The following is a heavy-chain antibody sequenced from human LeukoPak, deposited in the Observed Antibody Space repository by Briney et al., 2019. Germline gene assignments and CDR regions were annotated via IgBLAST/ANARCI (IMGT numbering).Heavy chain of an antibody. CDR3: VLNLFSSFAFDI. CDR2: ISYDGSNK. V-gene: IGHV3-30-3*01. D-gene: IGHD1-14*01. Sequence: GRSLRLSCAASGFTFNSYTIHWVRQPPGKGLEWVAIISYDGSNKDYADSVKGRFTTSRDNAKNALHLQMNSLTAEDTAVYYCVLNLFSSFAFDIWGQGTMVTVSS. CDR1: GFTFNSYT. J-gene: IGHJ3*02.